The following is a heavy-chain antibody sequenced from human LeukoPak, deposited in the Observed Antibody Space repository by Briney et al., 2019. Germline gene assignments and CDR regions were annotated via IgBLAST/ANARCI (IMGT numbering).Heavy chain of an antibody. CDR2: ISAYNGNT. Sequence: SVKVSCKASCYTFTSCGLSWVRQTPRQGLEWMEWISAYNGNTNYAQKLQGRVTMTTDTSTSTAYMELTSLRSDDTAVYDFAGDRYRQWLAPPNYYGMDVWGQGTTVTASS. CDR3: AGDRYRQWLAPPNYYGMDV. J-gene: IGHJ6*02. D-gene: IGHD6-19*01. V-gene: IGHV1-18*01. CDR1: CYTFTSCG.